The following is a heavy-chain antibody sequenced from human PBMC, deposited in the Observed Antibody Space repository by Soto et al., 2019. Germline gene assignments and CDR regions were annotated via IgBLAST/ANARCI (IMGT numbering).Heavy chain of an antibody. V-gene: IGHV3-33*01. D-gene: IGHD4-4*01. CDR2: IWYDGSNK. CDR3: ARDLYSSSLDY. Sequence: GESLRLSCAASGFTFTHYGMHWVRQAPGKGLEWVAVIWYDGSNKYYIDSVKGRFTISRDNSENTVYLQMNSLRAEDTAVYYCARDLYSSSLDYWGQGTLVTVSS. J-gene: IGHJ4*02. CDR1: GFTFTHYG.